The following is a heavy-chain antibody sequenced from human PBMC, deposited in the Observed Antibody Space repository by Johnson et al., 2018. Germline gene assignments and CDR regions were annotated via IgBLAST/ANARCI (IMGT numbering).Heavy chain of an antibody. J-gene: IGHJ6*03. CDR1: GFTFSSYW. CDR3: ARERYVGYLNYYDYYMDV. V-gene: IGHV3-7*01. CDR2: IKQDGSEK. Sequence: VQLVETGGGLVQPGGSLRLSCAASGFTFSSYWMSWVRQAPGKGLEWVANIKQDGSEKYYVDSVKGRFNISRDNAKNSLYLQMNSLRAEDTAVIYCARERYVGYLNYYDYYMDVWGKGTTFTVSS. D-gene: IGHD5-12*01.